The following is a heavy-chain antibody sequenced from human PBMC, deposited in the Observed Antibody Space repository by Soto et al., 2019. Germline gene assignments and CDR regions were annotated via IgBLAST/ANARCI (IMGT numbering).Heavy chain of an antibody. CDR1: GFSFSSFW. V-gene: IGHV3-7*01. CDR3: ASRLKTTVTFFDY. D-gene: IGHD4-17*01. Sequence: GGSLRLSCAGSGFSFSSFWLTWVRQAPGKGLEWVANIKQDGSEKYYVDSVKGRFTISRDNAKNSLYLQMNSLRAEDTAVYYCASRLKTTVTFFDYWSQGALVTVSS. CDR2: IKQDGSEK. J-gene: IGHJ4*02.